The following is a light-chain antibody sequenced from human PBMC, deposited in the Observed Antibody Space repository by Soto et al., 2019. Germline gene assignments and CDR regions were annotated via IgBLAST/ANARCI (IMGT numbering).Light chain of an antibody. Sequence: EIVMTQSPATLSVSPGEGATLSCRASQNVNNKLAWYQQKPGQPPRLLIYDASIRTTGIPARFSGSGSGTEFTLTIICLQSEDFSVYYCLQYNNWPPFTFGLGTKVDI. J-gene: IGKJ3*01. CDR3: LQYNNWPPFT. V-gene: IGKV3-15*01. CDR2: DAS. CDR1: QNVNNK.